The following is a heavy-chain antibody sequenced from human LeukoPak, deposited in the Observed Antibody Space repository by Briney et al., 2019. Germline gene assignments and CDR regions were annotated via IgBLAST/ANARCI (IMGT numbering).Heavy chain of an antibody. J-gene: IGHJ4*02. V-gene: IGHV3-48*03. Sequence: GGSLRLSCAASGFTFSSSEMNWVRQTPGKGLEWVSYISSSGGAIFYADSVRGRFTVSRDNAKDSLYLQMNSLRVEDTAVYYCARDLGASRGVFFDFWGQGAPVTVSS. CDR2: ISSSGGAI. D-gene: IGHD1-26*01. CDR3: ARDLGASRGVFFDF. CDR1: GFTFSSSE.